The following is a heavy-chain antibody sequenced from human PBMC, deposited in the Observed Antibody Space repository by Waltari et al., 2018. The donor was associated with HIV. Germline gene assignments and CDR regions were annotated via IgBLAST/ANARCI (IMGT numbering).Heavy chain of an antibody. J-gene: IGHJ4*02. CDR1: GFTFTSSA. CDR2: IVVGSGNT. CDR3: AAKYYYGSGSYYNVTYFDY. Sequence: QMQLVQSGPEVKKPGTSVKVSCKASGFTFTSSAVQWVRQARGQRLEWIGWIVVGSGNTNYAQKFQERVTITRDMSTSTAYMELSSLRSEDTAVYYCAAKYYYGSGSYYNVTYFDYWGQGTLVTVSS. V-gene: IGHV1-58*01. D-gene: IGHD3-10*01.